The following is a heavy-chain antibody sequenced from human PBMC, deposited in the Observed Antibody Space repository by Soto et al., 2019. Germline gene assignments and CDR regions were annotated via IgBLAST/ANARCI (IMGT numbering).Heavy chain of an antibody. Sequence: SETLSLTCTVSGGSISSYYWSWIRQPPGKGLEWIGYIYYSGGTNYNPSLKSRVTISVDTSKNQFSLKLSSVTAADTAGYYCASFGVVKGEKYFDYWGQGTLVTVSS. J-gene: IGHJ4*02. V-gene: IGHV4-59*01. CDR3: ASFGVVKGEKYFDY. CDR1: GGSISSYY. D-gene: IGHD3-10*01. CDR2: IYYSGGT.